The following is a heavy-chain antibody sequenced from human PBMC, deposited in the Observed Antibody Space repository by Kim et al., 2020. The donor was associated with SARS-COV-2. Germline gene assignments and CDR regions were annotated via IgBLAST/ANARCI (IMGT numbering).Heavy chain of an antibody. CDR2: ISYDGSNK. V-gene: IGHV3-33*05. D-gene: IGHD3-10*01. CDR3: ARDPDYYGSGSYPDY. Sequence: GGSLRLSCAASGFTFSSYGMHWVRQAPGKGLEWVAVISYDGSNKYYADSVKGRFTISRDNSKNTLYLQMNSLRAEDTAVYYCARDPDYYGSGSYPDYWG. CDR1: GFTFSSYG. J-gene: IGHJ4*01.